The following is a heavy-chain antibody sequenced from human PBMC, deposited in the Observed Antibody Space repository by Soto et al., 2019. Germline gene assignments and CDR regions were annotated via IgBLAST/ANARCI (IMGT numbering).Heavy chain of an antibody. J-gene: IGHJ4*02. CDR1: WISFHKLC. CDR3: SGGVDYYASCCYYSFDY. V-gene: IGHV4-59*11. D-gene: IGHD3-16*01. Sequence: ATLTHTCNSSWISFHKLCHLWIRQPPWKGLEWVGNVHYSGSTNYRPSLNSGATISLDTSNSQLSLKLRTVTGADTAVYFCSGGVDYYASCCYYSFDYWGQGTLVTVSS. CDR2: VHYSGST.